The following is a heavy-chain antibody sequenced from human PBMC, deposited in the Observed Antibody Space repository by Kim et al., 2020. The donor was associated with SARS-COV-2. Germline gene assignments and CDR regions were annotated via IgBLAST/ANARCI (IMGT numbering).Heavy chain of an antibody. CDR3: AKAPRKALRAGYSSSWFDY. D-gene: IGHD6-13*01. J-gene: IGHJ4*02. Sequence: GRCTISRDNSKNTLYLQMNSLRAEDTAVYYWAKAPRKALRAGYSSSWFDYWGQGTLVTVSS. V-gene: IGHV3-30*02.